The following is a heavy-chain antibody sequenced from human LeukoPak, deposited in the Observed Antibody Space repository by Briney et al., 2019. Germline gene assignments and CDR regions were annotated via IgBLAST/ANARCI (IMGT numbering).Heavy chain of an antibody. V-gene: IGHV4-39*01. Sequence: SVTLSLTCTVSGGSISTSSYYWGWIRQPPGRGLEWIGSIYYGGSTYYKASLKSRVTISVDTSKNQFSLNLRFVTAADTALYYCARHMVDRVATIDAFDIWGQGTMVTVSS. CDR3: ARHMVDRVATIDAFDI. CDR2: IYYGGST. J-gene: IGHJ3*02. CDR1: GGSISTSSYY. D-gene: IGHD5-12*01.